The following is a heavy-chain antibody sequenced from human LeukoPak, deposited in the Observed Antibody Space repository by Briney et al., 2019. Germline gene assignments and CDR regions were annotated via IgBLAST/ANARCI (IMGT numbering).Heavy chain of an antibody. Sequence: GGSLRLSCAASGFTFSSYGMSWVRQAPGKGLEWVSAISGSGGSTYYADSVKGRFTISRDNSKNTLYLQMNSLRAEDTAVYYCAKDQRYYDYVWGSYRLQYFDYWGQGTLVTVSS. D-gene: IGHD3-16*02. CDR2: ISGSGGST. CDR1: GFTFSSYG. V-gene: IGHV3-23*01. J-gene: IGHJ4*02. CDR3: AKDQRYYDYVWGSYRLQYFDY.